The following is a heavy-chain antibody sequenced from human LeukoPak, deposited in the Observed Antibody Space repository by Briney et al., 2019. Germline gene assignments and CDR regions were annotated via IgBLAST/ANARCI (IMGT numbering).Heavy chain of an antibody. D-gene: IGHD4-17*01. CDR3: ARGRTYGDYVLDY. V-gene: IGHV1-69*13. J-gene: IGHJ4*02. CDR2: IIPIFATA. CDR1: GGTFISYA. Sequence: SVKVSCKASGGTFISYAISWVRQAPGQGLEWMGGIIPIFATANYAQKFQGSVTITADHSTSTAYMELSSLRSEDTAVYYCARGRTYGDYVLDYWGQGTLVIVSS.